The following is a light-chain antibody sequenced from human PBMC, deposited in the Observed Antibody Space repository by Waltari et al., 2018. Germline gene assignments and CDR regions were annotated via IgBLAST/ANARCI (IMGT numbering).Light chain of an antibody. CDR3: CSYAGLGIYV. V-gene: IGLV2-23*02. CDR1: RSDVGNDDL. J-gene: IGLJ1*01. CDR2: EVT. Sequence: QSGLTQPASASGSPGQSTTMSCTGTRSDVGNDDLVPWYQPYPGKAPKLMVYEVTRRSSGVSVRFSGSKSGNPASLTIYGLQSEDEADYYCCSYAGLGIYVFGTGTKVTVL.